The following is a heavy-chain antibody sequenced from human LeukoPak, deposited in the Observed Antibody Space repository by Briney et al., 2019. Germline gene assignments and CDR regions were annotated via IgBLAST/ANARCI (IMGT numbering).Heavy chain of an antibody. D-gene: IGHD3-22*01. CDR3: ARDLWYYYDSSGYNYFDY. J-gene: IGHJ4*02. CDR2: INPNSGGT. Sequence: GASVKVSCKASGYTFTGCYMHWVRQAPGQGLEWMGWINPNSGGTNYAQKFQGRVTMTRDTSISTAYMELSRLRSDDTAVYYCARDLWYYYDSSGYNYFDYWGQGTLVTVSS. CDR1: GYTFTGCY. V-gene: IGHV1-2*02.